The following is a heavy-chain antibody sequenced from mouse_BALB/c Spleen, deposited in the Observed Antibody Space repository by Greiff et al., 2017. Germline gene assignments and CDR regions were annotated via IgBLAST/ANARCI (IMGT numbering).Heavy chain of an antibody. CDR1: GDSITSGY. D-gene: IGHD2-4*01. J-gene: IGHJ4*01. V-gene: IGHV3-8*02. CDR2: ISYSGST. Sequence: EVKLMESGPSLVKPSQTLSLTCSVTGDSITSGYWNWIRKFPGNKLEYMGYISYSGSTYYNPSLKSRISITRDTSKNQYYLQLNSVTTEDTATYYCARNYYDYDRDAMDYWGQGTSVTVSS. CDR3: ARNYYDYDRDAMDY.